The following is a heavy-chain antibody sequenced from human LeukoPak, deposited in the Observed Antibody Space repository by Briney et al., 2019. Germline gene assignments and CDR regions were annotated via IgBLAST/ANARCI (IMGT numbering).Heavy chain of an antibody. CDR3: AGRYSSGYNWFDP. D-gene: IGHD6-19*01. Sequence: EGSLRLSCAASGFTFSSYSMNWVRQAPGKGLEWVSYISTGSTTIYYADSVKGRFTISRDNARNSLYLQMNSLRDEDTAVYYCAGRYSSGYNWFDPWGQGTLVTVSS. CDR2: ISTGSTTI. V-gene: IGHV3-48*02. CDR1: GFTFSSYS. J-gene: IGHJ5*02.